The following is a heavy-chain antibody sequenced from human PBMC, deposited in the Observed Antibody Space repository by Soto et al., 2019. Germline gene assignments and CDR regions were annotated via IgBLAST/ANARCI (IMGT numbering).Heavy chain of an antibody. J-gene: IGHJ4*02. V-gene: IGHV4-61*01. Sequence: SETLSLTCTVSGGSVSSGSYYWSWIRQPPGKGLECIGYIYYSGSTNYNPSLKSRVTISVDTSKNQFSLKLSSVTAADTAVYFCAREGNLGRWIQPLDSWGQGTLVTVSS. CDR1: GGSVSSGSYY. D-gene: IGHD2-2*03. CDR3: AREGNLGRWIQPLDS. CDR2: IYYSGST.